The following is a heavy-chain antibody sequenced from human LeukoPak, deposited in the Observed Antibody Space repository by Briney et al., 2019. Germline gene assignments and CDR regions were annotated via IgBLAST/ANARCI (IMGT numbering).Heavy chain of an antibody. J-gene: IGHJ5*02. D-gene: IGHD3-10*01. CDR2: IYYSGST. CDR3: ARQKQYGSGRTQNNWFDP. V-gene: IGHV4-39*01. Sequence: PSETLSLTCTVSGGSISSSSYYWGWIRQPPGKGLEWIGSIYYSGSTYYNPSLKSRVTISVDTSKNQFSLKLSSVTAADTAVYYCARQKQYGSGRTQNNWFDPWGQGTLVTVSS. CDR1: GGSISSSSYY.